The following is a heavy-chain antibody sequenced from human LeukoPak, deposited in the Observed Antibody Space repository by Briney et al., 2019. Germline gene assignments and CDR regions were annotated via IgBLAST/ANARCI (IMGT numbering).Heavy chain of an antibody. J-gene: IGHJ4*02. CDR1: GYTFTSYG. V-gene: IGHV1-18*01. Sequence: ASVTVTCKSSGYTFTSYGISGVRQPPGQGLEWMGWIYAYNGNTNYAQKLQGRVTMTTDTSTSTAYMELRSLRSDDTAVYYCARDWNGKAGSLIPNFDYWGQGTLVTVSS. CDR3: ARDWNGKAGSLIPNFDY. D-gene: IGHD1-1*01. CDR2: IYAYNGNT.